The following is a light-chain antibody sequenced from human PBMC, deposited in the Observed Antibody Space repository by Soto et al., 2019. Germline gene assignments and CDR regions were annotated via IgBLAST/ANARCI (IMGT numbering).Light chain of an antibody. CDR3: GSFVGGTTVL. CDR2: EVI. CDR1: GSDVGAYNY. Sequence: QSALTQSPSASGIRGQSVTISCSGTGSDVGAYNYLSWYQHHPGKAPKLIIYEVIKRPSGVPDRFSGSKSGTTASLTVSGLQTEDEAVYYCGSFVGGTTVLFGGGTKLTVL. V-gene: IGLV2-8*01. J-gene: IGLJ2*01.